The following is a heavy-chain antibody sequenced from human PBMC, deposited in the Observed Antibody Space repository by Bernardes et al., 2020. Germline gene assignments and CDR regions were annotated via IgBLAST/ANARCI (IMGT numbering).Heavy chain of an antibody. V-gene: IGHV4-38-2*01. CDR1: GYSISSDYY. Sequence: SETLSLTCAVSGYSISSDYYWGWIRQPPKKGLEWIGSIYHSGSTYYNPSLKSRVTISVDTSKNQFSLKLSSVTAADTAAYYCARGDFWSGYLWGFDYWGQGTLVTVSS. J-gene: IGHJ4*02. D-gene: IGHD3-3*01. CDR3: ARGDFWSGYLWGFDY. CDR2: IYHSGST.